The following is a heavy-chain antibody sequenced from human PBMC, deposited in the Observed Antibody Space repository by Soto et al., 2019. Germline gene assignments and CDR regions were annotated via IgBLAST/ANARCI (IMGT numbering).Heavy chain of an antibody. CDR1: GGSISSGGYS. CDR2: IYHSGST. J-gene: IGHJ4*02. Sequence: QLQLQESGSGLVKPSQTLSLTCAVSGGSISSGGYSWSWIRQPPGKGLEWIGYIYHSGSTYYNPSLKSRIPISKDRSKNQLSLKLSSVTAAGTAVYYCARGMTTVTPLDYWGQGTLVTVSS. CDR3: ARGMTTVTPLDY. D-gene: IGHD4-4*01. V-gene: IGHV4-30-2*01.